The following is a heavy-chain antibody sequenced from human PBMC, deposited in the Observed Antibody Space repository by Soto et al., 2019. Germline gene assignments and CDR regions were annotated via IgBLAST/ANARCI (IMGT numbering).Heavy chain of an antibody. V-gene: IGHV3-74*01. D-gene: IGHD5-12*01. J-gene: IGHJ4*02. CDR2: ITSDGTSR. CDR3: AREASQNFAY. CDR1: GFTFSRQW. Sequence: GGSLRLSCAASGFTFSRQWMHWVRQAPGKGLVWVSRITSDGTSRSYADSVKGRFTISRDNAKNSLYLQLNSLRAEDTAVYYCAREASQNFAYWGQGTLVTVSS.